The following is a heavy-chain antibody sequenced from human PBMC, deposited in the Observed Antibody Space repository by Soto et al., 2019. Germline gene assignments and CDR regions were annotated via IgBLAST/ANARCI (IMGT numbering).Heavy chain of an antibody. CDR3: ARGELLWFGELLYTHYYYGMDV. D-gene: IGHD3-10*01. Sequence: QVQLVESGGGVVQPGRSLRLSCAASGFTFSSYAMHWVRQAPGKGLEWVAVISYDGSNKYYADSVKGRFTISRDNSKNTLYLQRNSRRAEDTAVYYCARGELLWFGELLYTHYYYGMDVWGQGTTVTVSS. V-gene: IGHV3-30-3*01. CDR1: GFTFSSYA. J-gene: IGHJ6*02. CDR2: ISYDGSNK.